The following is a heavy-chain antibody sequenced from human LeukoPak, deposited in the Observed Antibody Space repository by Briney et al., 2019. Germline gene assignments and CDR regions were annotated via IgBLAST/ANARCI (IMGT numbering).Heavy chain of an antibody. CDR1: AAPFSSHY. Sequence: SETLSLTCAVSAAPFSSHYWTWIRQSPGKGLEWIGYISYIGSTNYNPSLKSRVTISIDTSGNQFSLKLRSVTAADTAVYYCARDLVTVTKGFDIWGQGTMVSVSS. CDR3: ARDLVTVTKGFDI. V-gene: IGHV4-59*11. J-gene: IGHJ3*02. CDR2: ISYIGST. D-gene: IGHD4-11*01.